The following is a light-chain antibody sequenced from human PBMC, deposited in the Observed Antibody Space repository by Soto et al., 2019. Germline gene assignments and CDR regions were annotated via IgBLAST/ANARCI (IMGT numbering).Light chain of an antibody. CDR3: SSYTSSTTWV. CDR2: EVT. Sequence: QSVLTQPASVSGSPGQSITISCTGTSSDVGGYNYVSWYQQHPGKAPKLIIYEVTHRPSGVSNRFSGSKSANTASLTISGLQAEDEAHYYCSSYTSSTTWVFGGGTKLTVL. J-gene: IGLJ3*02. V-gene: IGLV2-14*01. CDR1: SSDVGGYNY.